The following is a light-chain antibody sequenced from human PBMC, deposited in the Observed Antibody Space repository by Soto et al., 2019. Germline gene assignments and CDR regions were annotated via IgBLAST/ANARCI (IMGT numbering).Light chain of an antibody. V-gene: IGKV3-20*01. CDR2: DAS. J-gene: IGKJ1*01. Sequence: EIVLTQSPGTLSLSPGERATLSCGASQSVNSNYLAWYQQKPGQPPRVLIHDASSRATGIPDRFSGSGSGTDFTLTISRLEPEDFAVYYCQQYGRSPRTFGQGTKVDIK. CDR1: QSVNSNY. CDR3: QQYGRSPRT.